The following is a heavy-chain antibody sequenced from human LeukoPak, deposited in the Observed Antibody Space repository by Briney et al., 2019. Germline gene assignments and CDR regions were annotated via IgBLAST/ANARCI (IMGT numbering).Heavy chain of an antibody. D-gene: IGHD2-21*02. CDR3: ARGWLAETTVVTPYNY. Sequence: SVKVSCKASGDTFSSTTINWVRQAPGQGLEWMGGITPIFRTPNYAQKFQGRVTITAVESMSTAYMELSSLRSEDTAVYYCARGWLAETTVVTPYNYWGQGTLVTVSS. J-gene: IGHJ4*02. CDR1: GDTFSSTT. V-gene: IGHV1-69*13. CDR2: ITPIFRTP.